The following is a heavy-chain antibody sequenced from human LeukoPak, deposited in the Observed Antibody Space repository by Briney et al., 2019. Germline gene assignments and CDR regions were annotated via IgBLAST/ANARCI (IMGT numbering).Heavy chain of an antibody. D-gene: IGHD6-13*01. Sequence: GGSLRLSCAASGFSFSMSWVRQAPGQGPEWVSGITWNGGSADYAASVKGRFTISRDNAKNSVYLQMNSLRAEDTALYYCARGSGSSWYFYFDYWGQGTLVTVSS. V-gene: IGHV3-20*04. CDR3: ARGSGSSWYFYFDY. J-gene: IGHJ4*02. CDR1: GFSFS. CDR2: ITWNGGSA.